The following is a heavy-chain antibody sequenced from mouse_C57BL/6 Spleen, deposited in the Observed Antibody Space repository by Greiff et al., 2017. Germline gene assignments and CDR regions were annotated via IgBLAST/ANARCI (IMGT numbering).Heavy chain of an antibody. V-gene: IGHV7-3*01. CDR2: IRNKANGYTT. J-gene: IGHJ4*01. Sequence: DVMLVESGGGLVQPGGSLSLSCAASGFTFTDYYMSWVRQPPGKALEWLGFIRNKANGYTTEYSASVKGRFTISRNKSQSILYLQMNALRAEDSATYYCARYGGAMDYWGQGTSVTVAS. CDR3: ARYGGAMDY. CDR1: GFTFTDYY.